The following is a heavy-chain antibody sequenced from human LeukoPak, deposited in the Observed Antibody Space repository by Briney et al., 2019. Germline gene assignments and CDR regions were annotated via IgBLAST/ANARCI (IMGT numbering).Heavy chain of an antibody. Sequence: TGGSLRLSCAASRFTFGTYGMHWVRQAPGRGLEWVAFIWYDGSNKYYADSVEGRFTISRDNSKNTLYLQMNSLRAEDTAVYYCARGFGRYLPPGNDAFDIWGLGTVVTVSS. CDR3: ARGFGRYLPPGNDAFDI. V-gene: IGHV3-33*01. D-gene: IGHD3-9*01. CDR2: IWYDGSNK. J-gene: IGHJ3*02. CDR1: RFTFGTYG.